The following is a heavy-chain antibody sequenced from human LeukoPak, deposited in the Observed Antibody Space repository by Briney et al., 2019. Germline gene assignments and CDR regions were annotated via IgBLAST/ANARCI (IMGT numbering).Heavy chain of an antibody. J-gene: IGHJ3*02. CDR1: GGSFSGYY. CDR2: INHSGST. V-gene: IGHV4-34*01. Sequence: PSETLSLTCAVYGGSFSGYYWSWIRQPPGKGLEWIGEINHSGSTNYNPSLKSRVTISVDTSKNQFSLKLSSVTAADTAVYYCARHVRPLIPGYGGANDAFDIWGQGTMVTVSS. D-gene: IGHD4-23*01. CDR3: ARHVRPLIPGYGGANDAFDI.